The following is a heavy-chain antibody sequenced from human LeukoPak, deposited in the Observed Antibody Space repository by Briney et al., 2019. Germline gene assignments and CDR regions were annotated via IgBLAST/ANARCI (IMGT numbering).Heavy chain of an antibody. CDR1: GYSFAGYH. J-gene: IGHJ4*02. V-gene: IGHV1-2*02. Sequence: ASVKVSCKSSGYSFAGYHMHWVRQAPGQGLEWMGWVNPNGGDTNYAQKFQGRVTMTRDTSISTAYMELSRLRSDDTAVYYCARLQADYWGQGTLVTVSS. CDR3: ARLQADY. CDR2: VNPNGGDT.